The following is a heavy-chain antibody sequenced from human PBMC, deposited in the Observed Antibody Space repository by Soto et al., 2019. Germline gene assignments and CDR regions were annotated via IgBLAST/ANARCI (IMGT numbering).Heavy chain of an antibody. J-gene: IGHJ4*02. V-gene: IGHV4-59*08. CDR3: ARHIAAAGVFDY. CDR2: IYYSGST. Sequence: QVQLQESGPGLVKPSETLSLTCTVSGGSISSYYWSWIRQPPGKGLERIGYIYYSGSTNYNSSLKSRVTISVATSKNQFSLKLSSVTAADTAVYYCARHIAAAGVFDYWGQGTLVTVSS. CDR1: GGSISSYY. D-gene: IGHD6-13*01.